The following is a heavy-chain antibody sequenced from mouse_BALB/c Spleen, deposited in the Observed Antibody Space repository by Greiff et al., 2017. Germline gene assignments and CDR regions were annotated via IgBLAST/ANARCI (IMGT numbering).Heavy chain of an antibody. J-gene: IGHJ4*01. CDR1: GYTFTSYW. CDR2: IYPSDSYT. CDR3: TKGRQGAMDY. V-gene: IGHV1-69*02. Sequence: VQLQQPGAELVRPGASVKLSCKASGYTFTSYWINWVKQRPGQGLEWIGNIYPSDSYTNYNQKFKDKATLTVDKSSSTAYMQLSSPTSEDSAVYYCTKGRQGAMDYWGQGTSVTVSS.